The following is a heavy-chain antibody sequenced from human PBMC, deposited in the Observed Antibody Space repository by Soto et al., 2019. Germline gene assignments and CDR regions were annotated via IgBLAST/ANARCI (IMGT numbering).Heavy chain of an antibody. V-gene: IGHV3-23*01. D-gene: IGHD2-21*01. Sequence: EVQLLESGGGLVQPGGSLRLSCAASGFTFSSYAMSWVRQAPGKGLEWVSAISGSGGSTYYADSVKGRFTISRDNSMNTLYLQMNSLRAEDTAVYYCGSIAFWWYFQHWGQGTLVTVSS. CDR3: GSIAFWWYFQH. J-gene: IGHJ1*01. CDR2: ISGSGGST. CDR1: GFTFSSYA.